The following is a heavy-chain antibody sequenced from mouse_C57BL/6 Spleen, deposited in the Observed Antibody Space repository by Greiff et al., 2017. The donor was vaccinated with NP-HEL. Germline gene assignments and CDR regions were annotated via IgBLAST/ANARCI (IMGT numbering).Heavy chain of an antibody. V-gene: IGHV5-9-1*02. J-gene: IGHJ1*03. CDR2: ISSGGDYI. D-gene: IGHD1-1*01. CDR3: TRDGYYGSSSYWYFDV. Sequence: EVQLVESGEGLVKPGGSLKLSCAASGFTFSSYAMSWVRQTPEKRLEWVAYISSGGDYIYYADTVKGRFTISRDNARNTLYLQMSSLKSEDTAMYYCTRDGYYGSSSYWYFDVWGTGTTVTVSS. CDR1: GFTFSSYA.